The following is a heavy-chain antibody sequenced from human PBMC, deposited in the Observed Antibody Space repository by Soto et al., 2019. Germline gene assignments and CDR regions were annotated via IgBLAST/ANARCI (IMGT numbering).Heavy chain of an antibody. CDR3: ARGPTVGDT. J-gene: IGHJ3*02. D-gene: IGHD2-21*02. CDR1: GYTFNSYG. Sequence: QVQLVQSGGEVKKPGASVKVSCKASGYTFNSYGISWVRQAPGQGLEWMGWIRVKNGNTNYAQNFQGRFTMTTDTSTSTAYMELRSLRSDDTAVYYCARGPTVGDTWGQGTMVTVSS. CDR2: IRVKNGNT. V-gene: IGHV1-18*01.